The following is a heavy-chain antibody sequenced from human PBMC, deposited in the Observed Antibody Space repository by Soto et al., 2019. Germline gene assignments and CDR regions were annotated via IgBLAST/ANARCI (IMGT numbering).Heavy chain of an antibody. CDR1: GFTFSSYS. V-gene: IGHV3-48*01. D-gene: IGHD6-6*01. CDR2: ISSSSSTI. Sequence: EVQLVESGGGLVQPGGSLRLSCAASGFTFSSYSMNWVRQAPGKGLEWVSYISSSSSTIYYADSVKGRFTISRDNAKNSLYLQMNSLRAEDTAVYYCARDSSSPYYYYMDVWGKGTTVTVSS. J-gene: IGHJ6*03. CDR3: ARDSSSPYYYYMDV.